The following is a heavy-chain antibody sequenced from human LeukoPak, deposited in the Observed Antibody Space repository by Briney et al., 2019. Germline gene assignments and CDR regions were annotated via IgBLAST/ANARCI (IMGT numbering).Heavy chain of an antibody. CDR2: IIPISDTA. V-gene: IGHV1-69*13. CDR3: ARAGNVVMIAQWLDF. J-gene: IGHJ4*02. Sequence: SVKVSCKASGDTFSTYAISWVRQAPGQGLEWMGGIIPISDTAKYAQKFQGRVTITADESTSTAYMELSSLRSEDTAVYYCARAGNVVMIAQWLDFWGQGTLVTVSS. D-gene: IGHD2-21*01. CDR1: GDTFSTYA.